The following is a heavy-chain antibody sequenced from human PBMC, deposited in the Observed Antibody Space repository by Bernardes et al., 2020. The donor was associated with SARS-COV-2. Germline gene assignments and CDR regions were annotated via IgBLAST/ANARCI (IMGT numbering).Heavy chain of an antibody. D-gene: IGHD2-8*02. J-gene: IGHJ4*02. CDR2: ISNDESNK. CDR3: ARDSGYWTGFLDY. CDR1: GFTFSKYG. V-gene: IGHV3-30*03. Sequence: GGCLRLSCAASGFTFSKYGMNWVRQAPGKGLEWVAVISNDESNKYYADSVKGRFTISRDNSKNTLYLQMNSLRAEDTAVYYCARDSGYWTGFLDYWGQGTLVTVSS.